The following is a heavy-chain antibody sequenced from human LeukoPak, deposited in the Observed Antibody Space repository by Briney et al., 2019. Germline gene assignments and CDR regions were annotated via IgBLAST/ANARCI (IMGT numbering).Heavy chain of an antibody. CDR2: ISGSGGST. D-gene: IGHD2-15*01. Sequence: GGSLRLSCATSGFTFTSHAMTWVRQAPGKGLEWVSAISGSGGSTYYADSVKGRFTISRDNSKNTLYLQMNSLRAEDTAVYYCAKDGGARYYYYYGMDVWGQGTTVTVSS. CDR1: GFTFTSHA. V-gene: IGHV3-23*01. CDR3: AKDGGARYYYYYGMDV. J-gene: IGHJ6*02.